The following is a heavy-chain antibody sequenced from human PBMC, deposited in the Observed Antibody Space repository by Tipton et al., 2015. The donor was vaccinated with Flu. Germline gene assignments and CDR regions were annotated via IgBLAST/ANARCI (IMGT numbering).Heavy chain of an antibody. CDR2: INHSGGT. J-gene: IGHJ6*03. CDR1: GGSFRGYN. CDR3: ARAQHYDSNAYYYYYMDV. V-gene: IGHV4-34*01. Sequence: TLSLTCAVFGGSFRGYNWNWIRQAPGKGLEWIGEINHSGGTNYNPSLKSRVIISVDMSKNHFSLKLSSVTAADTAVYYCARAQHYDSNAYYYYYMDVWGKGTTVTVSS. D-gene: IGHD3-22*01.